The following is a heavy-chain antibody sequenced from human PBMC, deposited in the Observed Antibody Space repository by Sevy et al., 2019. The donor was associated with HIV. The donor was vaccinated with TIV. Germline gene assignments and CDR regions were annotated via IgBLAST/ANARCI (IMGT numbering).Heavy chain of an antibody. CDR1: GDSISSYGHF. Sequence: SETLSLTCSVSGDSISSYGHFWGWIRQPPGKGLEWIGDISYSGATNYHPSLGGRVTISVDTSKNQFYLKLTFVTAADTAVYYCAYVFSDVYYYDSYAAVDYWGQGTLVTVSS. CDR3: AYVFSDVYYYDSYAAVDY. D-gene: IGHD3-22*01. J-gene: IGHJ4*02. CDR2: ISYSGAT. V-gene: IGHV4-39*01.